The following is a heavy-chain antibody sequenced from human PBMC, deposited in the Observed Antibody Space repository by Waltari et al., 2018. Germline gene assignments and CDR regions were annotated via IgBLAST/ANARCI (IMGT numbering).Heavy chain of an antibody. CDR2: IYYSGST. J-gene: IGHJ4*02. Sequence: QVQLQESGPGLVKPSATLSLTCTVSGGSISSYYWSWIRQPPGKGLEWIGYIYYSGSTNYNPSLKSRVTISVDTSKNQFSLKLSSVTAADTAVYYCARLGAGYYDSSGYYIDDYWGQGTLVTVSS. V-gene: IGHV4-59*01. CDR1: GGSISSYY. D-gene: IGHD3-22*01. CDR3: ARLGAGYYDSSGYYIDDY.